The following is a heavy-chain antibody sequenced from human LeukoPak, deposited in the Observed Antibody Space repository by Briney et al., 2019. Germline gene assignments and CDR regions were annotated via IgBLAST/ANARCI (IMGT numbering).Heavy chain of an antibody. CDR1: GGSISSSSYY. J-gene: IGHJ4*02. D-gene: IGHD1/OR15-1a*01. V-gene: IGHV4-61*01. CDR2: IYYSGST. CDR3: ARSEQLAAFDY. Sequence: SETLSLTCTVSGGSISSSSYYWSWIRQPPGKGLEWIGYIYYSGSTSYNPSLKSRVTISVDTSKNQFSLKLSSVTAADTAVYYCARSEQLAAFDYWGQGTLVTVSS.